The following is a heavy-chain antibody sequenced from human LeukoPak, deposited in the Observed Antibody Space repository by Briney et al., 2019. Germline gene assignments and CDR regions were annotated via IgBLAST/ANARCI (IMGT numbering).Heavy chain of an antibody. D-gene: IGHD3-10*01. CDR3: AKDGGSGTYYYYFDY. J-gene: IGHJ4*02. Sequence: SVKGRFTISRDDSKNTLFLQMNSLRAEDTAVYYCAKDGGSGTYYYYFDYWGQGTLVTVSS. V-gene: IGHV3-30*02.